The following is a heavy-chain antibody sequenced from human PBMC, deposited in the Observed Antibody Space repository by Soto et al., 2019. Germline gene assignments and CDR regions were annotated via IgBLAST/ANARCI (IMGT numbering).Heavy chain of an antibody. CDR1: GFTFTSSA. V-gene: IGHV1-58*01. J-gene: IGHJ6*02. CDR3: AADPGLEWLLYGNYYYCMDV. CDR2: IVVGSGNT. D-gene: IGHD3-3*01. Sequence: RASVKVSCKASGFTFTSSAVQWVRQARGQRLEWIGWIVVGSGNTNYAQKFQERVTITRDISTRTAYMELSSLRSEDTAVYYCAADPGLEWLLYGNYYYCMDVWGQGTTVTVSS.